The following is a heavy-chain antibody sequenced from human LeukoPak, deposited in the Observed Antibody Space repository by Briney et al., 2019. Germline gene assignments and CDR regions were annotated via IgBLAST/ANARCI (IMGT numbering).Heavy chain of an antibody. CDR3: AKVPTIFGVVIRYYFDY. V-gene: IGHV3-23*01. D-gene: IGHD3-3*01. Sequence: GRSLRLSCAASGFTFSSYAMSWVRQAPGKGLEWVSAISGSGGSTYYADSVKGRFTISRDNSKNTLYLQMNSLRAEDTAVYYCAKVPTIFGVVIRYYFDYWGQGTLVTVSS. CDR2: ISGSGGST. J-gene: IGHJ4*02. CDR1: GFTFSSYA.